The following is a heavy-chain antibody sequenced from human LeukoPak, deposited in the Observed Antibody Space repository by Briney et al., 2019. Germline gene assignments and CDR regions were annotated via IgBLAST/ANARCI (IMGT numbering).Heavy chain of an antibody. CDR1: GGSISSYY. Sequence: SETLSLTCTVSGGSISSYYWSWIRQPPGKGLEWIGYIYYSGSTNYNPSLKSRVTISVDTSKNQFSLKLSSVTAADTAVYYCASTQWLIQYFQHWGQGNLVTVSS. CDR2: IYYSGST. CDR3: ASTQWLIQYFQH. D-gene: IGHD6-19*01. V-gene: IGHV4-59*01. J-gene: IGHJ1*01.